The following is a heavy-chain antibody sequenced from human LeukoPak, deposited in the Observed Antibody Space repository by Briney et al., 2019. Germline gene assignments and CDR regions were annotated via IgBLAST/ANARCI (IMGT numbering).Heavy chain of an antibody. J-gene: IGHJ5*02. V-gene: IGHV4-59*12. CDR2: IYYSGST. Sequence: SSETLSLTCTVSGGSISSYYWSWIRQPPGKGLEWIGYIYYSGSTNYNPSLKSRVTISVDTSKNQFSLKLSSVTAADTAVYYCARRLGGSGDFNWFDPWGQGTLVTVSS. D-gene: IGHD3-10*01. CDR1: GGSISSYY. CDR3: ARRLGGSGDFNWFDP.